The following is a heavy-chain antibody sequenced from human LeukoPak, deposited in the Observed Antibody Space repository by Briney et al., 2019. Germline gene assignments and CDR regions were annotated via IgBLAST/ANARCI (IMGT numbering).Heavy chain of an antibody. D-gene: IGHD3-22*01. CDR1: GFTFSSYA. V-gene: IGHV3-23*01. CDR2: ISGSGGST. J-gene: IGHJ3*02. CDR3: AKSITMIVVADDAFDI. Sequence: PGGSLRLSCAASGFTFSSYAMSWVRQAPGKGLEWVSAISGSGGSTYYADSVKGRFTISRDNSKNTLYLQMNSLRAEDTAVYYCAKSITMIVVADDAFDIWGQGTMVTVSS.